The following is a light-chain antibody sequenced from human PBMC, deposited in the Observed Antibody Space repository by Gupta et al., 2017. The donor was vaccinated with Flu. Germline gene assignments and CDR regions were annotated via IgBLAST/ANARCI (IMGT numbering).Light chain of an antibody. CDR2: DGT. CDR1: SSDVGGYNY. Sequence: QSALTQPASVSGSPGQSITLSCTGTSSDVGGYNYVSWYQQHPGTAPKLLIYDGTDRPSGVSNCCSGSKSATTASITSARIQAEDDSYYFSESYKNTSTWVFGGGTKLTVL. V-gene: IGLV2-14*03. J-gene: IGLJ3*02. CDR3: ESYKNTSTWV.